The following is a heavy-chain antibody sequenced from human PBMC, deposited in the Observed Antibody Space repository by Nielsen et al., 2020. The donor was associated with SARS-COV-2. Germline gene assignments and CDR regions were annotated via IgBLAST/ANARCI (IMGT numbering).Heavy chain of an antibody. D-gene: IGHD2-2*01. CDR3: AIGTSCCYIS. V-gene: IGHV1-3*01. CDR1: GFTFTSYA. Sequence: GESLKISCAASGFTFTSYAMHWVRQAPGQRLEWMGWINAGNGNTKYSQKFQGRVTITRDTSASTAYMELSSLRSEDTAVYYCAIGTSCCYISWGQGTLVIVSS. CDR2: INAGNGNT. J-gene: IGHJ4*02.